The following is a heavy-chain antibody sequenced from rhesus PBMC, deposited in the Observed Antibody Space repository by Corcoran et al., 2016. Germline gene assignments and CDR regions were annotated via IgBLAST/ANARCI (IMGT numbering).Heavy chain of an antibody. Sequence: QVQLQESGPGLVKPSETLSLTCAVSGGSFRRYWWRWIRPTPGKGLEWIGEINGNSGSTNYNPSLKSRVTISKDASKNQFSLKLSAVTAADTAVYYCARYIATAFGYWGQGVLVTVSS. J-gene: IGHJ4*01. D-gene: IGHD6-25*01. CDR2: INGNSGST. CDR1: GGSFRRYW. CDR3: ARYIATAFGY. V-gene: IGHV4-80*01.